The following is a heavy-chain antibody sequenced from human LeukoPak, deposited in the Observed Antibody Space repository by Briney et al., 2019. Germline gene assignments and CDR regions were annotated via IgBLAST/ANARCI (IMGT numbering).Heavy chain of an antibody. Sequence: PSETLSLTCTVSGGSISSNYWSWIRQPPGKGLEWIGYINYSGSTNYNPSLKSRVTISVDTSKNQFSLKLSSVTAADTAVYYCARAYSSSTNAFDIWGQGTMVTVSS. CDR3: ARAYSSSTNAFDI. V-gene: IGHV4-59*01. CDR2: INYSGST. J-gene: IGHJ3*02. CDR1: GGSISSNY. D-gene: IGHD6-6*01.